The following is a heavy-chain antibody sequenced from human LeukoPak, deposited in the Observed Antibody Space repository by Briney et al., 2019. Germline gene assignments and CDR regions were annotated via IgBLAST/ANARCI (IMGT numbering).Heavy chain of an antibody. CDR2: IYHSGST. D-gene: IGHD1-7*01. J-gene: IGHJ4*02. Sequence: SETLSLTCTVSGGSISSGYYWGWIRQPPGKGLGWIGSIYHSGSTYYNPSLKSRVTISVDTSKNQFSLKLSSVTAADTAVYYCARDRGRELRGDYWGQGTLVTVSS. CDR3: ARDRGRELRGDY. CDR1: GGSISSGYY. V-gene: IGHV4-38-2*02.